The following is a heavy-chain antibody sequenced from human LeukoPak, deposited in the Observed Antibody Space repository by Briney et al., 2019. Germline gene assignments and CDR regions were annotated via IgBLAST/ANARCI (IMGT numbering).Heavy chain of an antibody. D-gene: IGHD1-1*01. CDR1: GFTFSSYA. Sequence: GGSLRLSCAASGFTFSSYAMSWVRQAPGKGLEWVSGISGSGGSTYYADSVKGRFTISRDNSKNTLFLQMNSLRAEDTALYYCARGIDDGDNWFDPWGQGTLVTVSS. J-gene: IGHJ5*02. CDR3: ARGIDDGDNWFDP. CDR2: ISGSGGST. V-gene: IGHV3-23*01.